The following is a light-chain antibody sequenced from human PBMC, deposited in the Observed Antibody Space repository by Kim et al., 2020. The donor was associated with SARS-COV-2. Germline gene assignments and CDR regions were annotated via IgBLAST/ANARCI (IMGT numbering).Light chain of an antibody. CDR1: QGISSY. V-gene: IGKV1-8*01. J-gene: IGKJ2*01. CDR3: QQYYSYPYT. CDR2: AAS. Sequence: AIRMTQSPSSFSASTGDRVTITCLASQGISSYLAWYQQKPGKAPKLLIYAASTLQSGVPSRFSGSGSGTDFTLTISCLQSEDFATYDCQQYYSYPYTFGQGTKLEI.